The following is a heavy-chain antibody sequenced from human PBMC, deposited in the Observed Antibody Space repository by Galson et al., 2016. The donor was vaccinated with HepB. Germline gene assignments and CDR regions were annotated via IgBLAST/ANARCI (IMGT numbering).Heavy chain of an antibody. CDR3: ARDGRTGWYYFDY. J-gene: IGHJ4*02. Sequence: SLRLSCAASRFTFSSYSMDWVRQAPGKGLEWVSYISSSSSTIFYADSVKGRFTISRDNAKNSLYLQMNSLRAEDTAVYYCARDGRTGWYYFDYWGQGTLVTVSS. CDR1: RFTFSSYS. D-gene: IGHD6-19*01. V-gene: IGHV3-48*04. CDR2: ISSSSSTI.